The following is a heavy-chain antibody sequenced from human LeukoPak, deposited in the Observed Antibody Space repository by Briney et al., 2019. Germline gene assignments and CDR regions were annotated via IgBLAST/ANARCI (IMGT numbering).Heavy chain of an antibody. Sequence: GASVKVSCKASGYTFTSYYMHWVRQAPGQGLEWMGIINPSGGSTGYAQKFQGRVTMTRDTSTSTVYMELSSLRSEDTAVYYCARVQIGSSGWYGDFDIWGQGTMVTVSS. CDR3: ARVQIGSSGWYGDFDI. V-gene: IGHV1-46*01. CDR1: GYTFTSYY. J-gene: IGHJ3*02. CDR2: INPSGGST. D-gene: IGHD6-19*01.